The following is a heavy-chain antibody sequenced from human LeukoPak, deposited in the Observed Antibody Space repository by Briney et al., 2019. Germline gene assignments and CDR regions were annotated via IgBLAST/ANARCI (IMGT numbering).Heavy chain of an antibody. CDR3: ARPYDRGWYGASDI. J-gene: IGHJ3*02. CDR1: GGSISGYY. V-gene: IGHV4-4*09. D-gene: IGHD6-19*01. Sequence: SETLSLTCTVSGGSISGYYWSWIRQPPGKGLEWIGFLYTNGITNYNPSLKSRVTISGDTSKNQFSLKLTSVTAADTAGYYCARPYDRGWYGASDIWAQGTMVTVSS. CDR2: LYTNGIT.